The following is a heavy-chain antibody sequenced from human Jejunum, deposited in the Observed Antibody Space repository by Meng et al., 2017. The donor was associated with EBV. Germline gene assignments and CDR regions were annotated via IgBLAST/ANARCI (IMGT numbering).Heavy chain of an antibody. J-gene: IGHJ4*02. CDR3: ARGEGGYCSSSSCYLGT. D-gene: IGHD2-2*01. V-gene: IGHV7-4-1*02. CDR2: INTDTRNP. Sequence: QVRAVQPGSELKLPGASVKVACKASGYSLTSRAMHWVRQAPGKGFEWLGWINTDTRNPTYAQGLTGRFVFSLDTSVSTAYLQISSLKAEDTAVYYCARGEGGYCSSSSCYLGTWGQGTLVTVSS. CDR1: GYSLTSRA.